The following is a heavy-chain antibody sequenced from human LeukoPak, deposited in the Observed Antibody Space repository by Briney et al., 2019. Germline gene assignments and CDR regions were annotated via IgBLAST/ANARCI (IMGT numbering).Heavy chain of an antibody. CDR1: GFTVSSNY. CDR2: IYSGGST. CDR3: ARDSSGWYGHDAFDI. Sequence: PGGSLRLSCAASGFTVSSNYMSWVRQAPGKGLEWVSVIYSGGSTYYADSVKGRFTNSRDNSKNTLYLQMNSLRAEDTAVYYCARDSSGWYGHDAFDIWGQGTMVTVSS. D-gene: IGHD6-19*01. V-gene: IGHV3-53*01. J-gene: IGHJ3*02.